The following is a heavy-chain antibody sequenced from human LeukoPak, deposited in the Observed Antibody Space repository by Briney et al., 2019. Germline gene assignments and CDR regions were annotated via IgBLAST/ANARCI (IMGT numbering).Heavy chain of an antibody. CDR1: GFTFSTYA. J-gene: IGHJ4*02. V-gene: IGHV3-23*01. D-gene: IGHD1-26*01. CDR3: ARSAVGTSCCTAVDY. Sequence: GGSLRLSCAASGFTFSTYAMTWVRQAPGKGLEWVSGISTSGDRTYHADSVKGRFTISRDNSKNTLYLQMNSLRAEDTAEYYCARSAVGTSCCTAVDYWGQGTLVTVSS. CDR2: ISTSGDRT.